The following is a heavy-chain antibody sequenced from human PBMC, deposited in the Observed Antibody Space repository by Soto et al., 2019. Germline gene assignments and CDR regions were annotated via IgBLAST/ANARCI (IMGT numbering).Heavy chain of an antibody. V-gene: IGHV3-23*01. CDR1: EFTFSNYA. CDR2: ISYGGGTT. D-gene: IGHD3-16*02. Sequence: PGGSLRLSCAASEFTFSNYAMSWVRQAPGKGLEWVSAISYGGGTTYYADSVKGRFTISRDNSKNTLYLQMNSLRAEDTAVYYCARAFGGVIVIHFDYWGQGTVVTVSS. J-gene: IGHJ4*02. CDR3: ARAFGGVIVIHFDY.